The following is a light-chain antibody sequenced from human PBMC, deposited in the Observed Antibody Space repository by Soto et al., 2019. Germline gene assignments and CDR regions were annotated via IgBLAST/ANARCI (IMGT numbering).Light chain of an antibody. Sequence: EIVLTQSPGTLSLSPGERATLSCRASQSVSSSHLAWYQHKPGQAPRLLIYAASSRDTGSPDRFSGGGSGTDFTLTISRLETEDFAVYYCQQYGYYPITFGQGTRLEIK. CDR1: QSVSSSH. CDR3: QQYGYYPIT. CDR2: AAS. V-gene: IGKV3-20*01. J-gene: IGKJ5*01.